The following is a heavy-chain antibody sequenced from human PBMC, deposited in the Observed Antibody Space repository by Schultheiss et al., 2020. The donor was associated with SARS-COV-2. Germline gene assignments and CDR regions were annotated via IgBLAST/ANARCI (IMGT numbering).Heavy chain of an antibody. V-gene: IGHV4-38-2*02. Sequence: SQTLSLTCAVSGYSISSGYYWGWIRQPPGKGLEWIGSIYHSGSTYYNPSLKSRVTISVDTSKNQFSLKLSSVTAADTAVYYCARDVADQSDYYYYYMDVWGKGTTVTVSS. J-gene: IGHJ6*03. CDR2: IYHSGST. CDR3: ARDVADQSDYYYYYMDV. CDR1: GYSISSGYY. D-gene: IGHD6-13*01.